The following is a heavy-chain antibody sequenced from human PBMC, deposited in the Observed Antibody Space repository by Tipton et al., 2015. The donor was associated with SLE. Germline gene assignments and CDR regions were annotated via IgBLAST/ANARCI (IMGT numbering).Heavy chain of an antibody. CDR3: ARGNSGFDY. V-gene: IGHV4-34*01. J-gene: IGHJ4*02. Sequence: TLSLTCAVYGGSFSGYYWSWIRQPPGKGLEWIASIYHRGTTYYNPSLKSRVTISVDTSTNLFSLTLTSVTAADTAVYYCARGNSGFDYWGQGNLVTVSS. CDR2: IYHRGTT. D-gene: IGHD1-1*01. CDR1: GGSFSGYY.